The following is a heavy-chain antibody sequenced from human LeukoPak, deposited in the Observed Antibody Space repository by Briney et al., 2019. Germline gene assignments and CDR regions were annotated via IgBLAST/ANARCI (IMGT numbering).Heavy chain of an antibody. Sequence: GGSLRLSCAASGFIFSKYAMNWVRQAPEKGLEWVSAISGSGGATDYADSVKGRFTISRDNAKNSLYLQMNSLRAEDTAVYYCAREHDYGDSADYWGQGTLVTVSS. V-gene: IGHV3-21*01. D-gene: IGHD4-17*01. CDR3: AREHDYGDSADY. CDR1: GFIFSKYA. CDR2: ISGSGGAT. J-gene: IGHJ4*02.